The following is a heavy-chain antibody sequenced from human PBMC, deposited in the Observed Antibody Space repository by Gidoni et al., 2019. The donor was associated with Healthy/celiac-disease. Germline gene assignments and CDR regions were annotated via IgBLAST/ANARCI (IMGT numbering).Heavy chain of an antibody. D-gene: IGHD1-26*01. Sequence: QVQLVESGGGVVQPGRSLRLCSAASGFTFSNYGMHLVRQAPGKGLDGVAVIWYDGSNKYYADSVKGRFTISRDNSKNTLYLQMNSLRAEDTAVYYCARVGGSYYYYYGMDVWGQGTTVTVSS. CDR2: IWYDGSNK. J-gene: IGHJ6*02. CDR3: ARVGGSYYYYYGMDV. V-gene: IGHV3-33*01. CDR1: GFTFSNYG.